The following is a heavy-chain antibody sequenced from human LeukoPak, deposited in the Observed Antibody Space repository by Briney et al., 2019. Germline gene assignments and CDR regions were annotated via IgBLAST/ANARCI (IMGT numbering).Heavy chain of an antibody. CDR2: IIPIFGTA. D-gene: IGHD2-2*01. CDR1: AGTFSSYA. V-gene: IGHV1-69*13. CDR3: ARAAYYCSSTSCQHLAGGYYFDY. J-gene: IGHJ4*02. Sequence: SVKVSCKASAGTFSSYAISWVRQAPGQGLEWMGGIIPIFGTANYAQKFQGRVTITADESTSTAYMELSSLRSEDTAVYYCARAAYYCSSTSCQHLAGGYYFDYWGQGTLVTVSS.